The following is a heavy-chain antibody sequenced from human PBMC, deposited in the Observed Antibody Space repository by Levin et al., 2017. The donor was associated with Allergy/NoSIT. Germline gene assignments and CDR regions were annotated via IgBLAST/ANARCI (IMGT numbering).Heavy chain of an antibody. J-gene: IGHJ4*02. CDR2: ISTHGRYT. CDR3: AKTGPLYLDH. Sequence: LSLTCAASGVSFGNEGMAWVRPPPGKGLECVSAISTHGRYTYYTDSVKGRFTISRDNSRNTLYLEMNSLTVEDTALYFCAKTGPLYLDHWGQGTLVTVSS. V-gene: IGHV3-23*01. CDR1: GVSFGNEG. D-gene: IGHD1-1*01.